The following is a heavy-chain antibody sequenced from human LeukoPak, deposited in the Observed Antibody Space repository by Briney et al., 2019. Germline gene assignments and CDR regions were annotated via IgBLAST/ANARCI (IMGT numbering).Heavy chain of an antibody. V-gene: IGHV4-59*01. Sequence: SETLSLTCTVSGGSISSYYWSWIRQPPGKGLEWIGYIYYSGSTNYNPSLKSRVTISVDTSKNQFSLKLSSVTAADTAMYYCARDPYCSSTSCPYWYFDLWGRGTLVTVSS. J-gene: IGHJ2*01. CDR3: ARDPYCSSTSCPYWYFDL. D-gene: IGHD2-2*01. CDR2: IYYSGST. CDR1: GGSISSYY.